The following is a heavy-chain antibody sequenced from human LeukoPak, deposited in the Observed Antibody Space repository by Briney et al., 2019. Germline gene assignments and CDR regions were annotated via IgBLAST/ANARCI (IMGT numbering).Heavy chain of an antibody. CDR3: AKDVSLGYCSGGSCSAHFDY. Sequence: PGGSLRLSCAASGFTFDDYAMHWVRRAPGKGLEWVSGISWNSGGIAYANSVKGRFTISRDNAKNSLYLQMNSLRPEDMALYYWAKDVSLGYCSGGSCSAHFDYWGRGTLVTVSS. CDR2: ISWNSGGI. V-gene: IGHV3-9*03. CDR1: GFTFDDYA. D-gene: IGHD2-15*01. J-gene: IGHJ4*02.